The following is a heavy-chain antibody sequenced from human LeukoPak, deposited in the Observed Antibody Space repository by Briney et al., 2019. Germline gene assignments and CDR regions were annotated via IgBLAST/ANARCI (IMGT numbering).Heavy chain of an antibody. CDR1: GFIFSSHG. Sequence: GGSLRLSCAASGFIFSSHGMNWVRQAPGKGLEWVTCIRNDGSDKYYADSVKGRFTISRDNSKKTLSLQMDSLRAEDTAVYYCAKRGVGATGTFDIWGQGTMVIVSS. CDR2: IRNDGSDK. J-gene: IGHJ3*02. D-gene: IGHD1-26*01. CDR3: AKRGVGATGTFDI. V-gene: IGHV3-30*02.